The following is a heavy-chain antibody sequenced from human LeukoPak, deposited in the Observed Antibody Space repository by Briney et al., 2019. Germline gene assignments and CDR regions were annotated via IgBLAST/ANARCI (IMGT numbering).Heavy chain of an antibody. CDR2: IKQDGSEK. CDR3: AKSGGAFCSSTSCPFDY. CDR1: GFTFSSYW. V-gene: IGHV3-7*03. Sequence: PGGSLRLSCAASGFTFSSYWMSWVRQAPGKGLEWVANIKQDGSEKYYVDSVKGRFTISRDNSKNTLYLQMNSLRAEDTAVYYCAKSGGAFCSSTSCPFDYWGQGTLVTVSS. J-gene: IGHJ4*02. D-gene: IGHD2-2*01.